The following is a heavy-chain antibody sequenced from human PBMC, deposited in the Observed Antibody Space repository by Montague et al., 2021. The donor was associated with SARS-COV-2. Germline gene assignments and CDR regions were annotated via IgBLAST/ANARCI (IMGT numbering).Heavy chain of an antibody. CDR2: INHGGRT. CDR1: GGSFSGYW. CDR3: ARGAPGY. J-gene: IGHJ4*02. V-gene: IGHV4-34*01. Sequence: SETLSLTCAVYGGSFSGYWWTWIRQSPGKGLEWIGGINHGGRTNYNPSLKSRVTISVDTSKNQFSLDLTSVTAADTAVSYCARGAPGYWGQGTLVTVSS.